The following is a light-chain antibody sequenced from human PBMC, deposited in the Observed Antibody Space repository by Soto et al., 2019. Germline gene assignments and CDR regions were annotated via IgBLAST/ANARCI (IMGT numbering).Light chain of an antibody. CDR2: DAY. CDR3: QQRHMWPIT. J-gene: IGKJ5*01. Sequence: EVVLTQSPVTLSLSPGERATLSCRASQGFRALLAWYQQKPGQAPRLLIYDAYNRATGIPPRFSGSGSGTDFTLTISSLEPEDSAVYYCQQRHMWPITFGQGTRLEIK. V-gene: IGKV3-11*01. CDR1: QGFRAL.